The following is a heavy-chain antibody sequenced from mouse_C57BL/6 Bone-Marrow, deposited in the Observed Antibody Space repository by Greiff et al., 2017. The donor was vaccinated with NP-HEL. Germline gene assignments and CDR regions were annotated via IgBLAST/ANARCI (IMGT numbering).Heavy chain of an antibody. V-gene: IGHV1-81*01. D-gene: IGHD1-1*01. CDR3: ARAGIHYYGSSPFAY. CDR1: GCTFTSYG. Sequence: QVQLQQSGAELARPGASVKLSCKASGCTFTSYGISWVKQRTGQGLEWIGEIYPRSGNTYYNEKFKGKATLTADKSSSTAYMELRSLTSEDSAVYFCARAGIHYYGSSPFAYWGQGTLVTVSA. J-gene: IGHJ3*01. CDR2: IYPRSGNT.